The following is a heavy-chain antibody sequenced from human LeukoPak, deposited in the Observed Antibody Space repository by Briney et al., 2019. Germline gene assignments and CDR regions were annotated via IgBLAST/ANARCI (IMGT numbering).Heavy chain of an antibody. CDR3: ASGYYYYMDI. CDR1: GYSISSGYY. V-gene: IGHV4-38-2*01. Sequence: PSETLSLTCAVSGYSISSGYYWGWIRQPPGKGLEWIGSIHHSGSTYYNPSLKSRVTISLDTSKNQFSLKLSSVTAADTAVYYCASGYYYYMDIWGKGTTVTVSS. CDR2: IHHSGST. J-gene: IGHJ6*03.